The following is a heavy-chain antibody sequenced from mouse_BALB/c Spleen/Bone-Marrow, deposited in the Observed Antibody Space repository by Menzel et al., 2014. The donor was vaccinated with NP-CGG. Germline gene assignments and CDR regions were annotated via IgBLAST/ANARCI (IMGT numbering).Heavy chain of an antibody. V-gene: IGHV14-3*02. CDR2: IDPANGNT. CDR1: GFNIKDTH. D-gene: IGHD1-1*01. J-gene: IGHJ3*01. CDR3: ARDYANTAWFAY. Sequence: EVQLQQSGAEHVKPGASVKLSCTPSGFNIKDTHMHWVKQRPEQGLEWIGRIDPANGNTKYDPNFQGKATITADTSSNTAYLQLNILTPEDTAVYYCARDYANTAWFAYWGQGTLVTVS.